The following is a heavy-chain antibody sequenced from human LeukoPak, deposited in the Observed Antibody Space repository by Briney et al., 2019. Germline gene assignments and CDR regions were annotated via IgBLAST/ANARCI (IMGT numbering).Heavy chain of an antibody. J-gene: IGHJ4*02. D-gene: IGHD1-26*01. CDR3: ARHEAAVGALFY. Sequence: SETLSLTCTVSGGSISTYYWSWIRQPPGKGLEWVGYIYSTGSTNSNPSLKSRVTISIDTSRNQFSLRLTSVTAADTAVYYCARHEAAVGALFYWGQGTLVTVSS. CDR1: GGSISTYY. CDR2: IYSTGST. V-gene: IGHV4-59*08.